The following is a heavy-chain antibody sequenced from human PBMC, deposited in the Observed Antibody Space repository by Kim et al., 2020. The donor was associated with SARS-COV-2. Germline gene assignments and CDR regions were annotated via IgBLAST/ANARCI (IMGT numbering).Heavy chain of an antibody. CDR3: ARLPIAVAGNLFSPNY. D-gene: IGHD6-19*01. CDR1: GGSISSSSYY. V-gene: IGHV4-39*01. J-gene: IGHJ6*01. Sequence: SETLSLTCTVSGGSISSSSYYWGWIRQPPGKGLEWIGSIYYSGSTYYNPSLKSRVTISVDTSKNQFSLKLSSVTATDTAVYYCARLPIAVAGNLFSPNY. CDR2: IYYSGST.